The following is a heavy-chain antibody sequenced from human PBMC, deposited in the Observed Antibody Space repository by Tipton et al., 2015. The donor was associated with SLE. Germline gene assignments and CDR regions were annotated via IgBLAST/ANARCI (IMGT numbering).Heavy chain of an antibody. CDR1: GGSINGQF. CDR3: ARGGFIRMGQWFDP. Sequence: TLSLTCTVSGGSINGQFWSWIRQPPGKGLEWIAYIYYSGSTQYNPPLKSRVTISVDTSKNQFSLEVRSVTAADTAVYYCARGGFIRMGQWFDPWGQGTLVTVSP. J-gene: IGHJ5*02. CDR2: IYYSGST. V-gene: IGHV4-59*11. D-gene: IGHD2-8*01.